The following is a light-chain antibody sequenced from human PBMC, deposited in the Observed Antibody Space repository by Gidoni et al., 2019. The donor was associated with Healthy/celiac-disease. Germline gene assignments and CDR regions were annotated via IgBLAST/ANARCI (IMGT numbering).Light chain of an antibody. CDR1: SSDVGSYNL. J-gene: IGLJ2*01. V-gene: IGLV2-23*01. Sequence: QSALTQPASGSGSPGQSITISCTGTSSDVGSYNLVSWYQQHPGKAPNLMIYEGSKRPSGVSNRFSGSKSGNTASLTISGLQAEDDADYYCCSYAGSSTLVFGGGTKLTVL. CDR2: EGS. CDR3: CSYAGSSTLV.